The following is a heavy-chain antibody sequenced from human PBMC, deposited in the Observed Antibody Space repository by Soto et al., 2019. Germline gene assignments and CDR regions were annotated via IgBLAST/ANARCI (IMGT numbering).Heavy chain of an antibody. CDR1: GGSISSSSYY. CDR3: ARQHGSGSYPFDY. J-gene: IGHJ4*02. CDR2: IYYSGST. Sequence: SETLSLTCTVSGGSISSSSYYWGWIRQPPGKGLEWIGSIYYSGSTYYNPSLKSRVTISVDTSKNQFSLKLSSVTAADTAVYYCARQHGSGSYPFDYWGQGTLVTVSS. V-gene: IGHV4-39*01. D-gene: IGHD3-10*01.